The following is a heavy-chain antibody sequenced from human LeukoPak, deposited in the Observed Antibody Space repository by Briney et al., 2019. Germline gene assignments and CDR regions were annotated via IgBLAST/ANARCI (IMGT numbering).Heavy chain of an antibody. CDR1: GFTFDDYS. CDR3: ARAYYDILTGYYYYGMDV. J-gene: IGHJ6*02. CDR2: VSWDGTST. D-gene: IGHD3-9*01. Sequence: GGSLRLSCAASGFTFDDYSMHWVRQAPGKGLEWVSLVSWDGTSTKYVDSVKGRFTISRDNAKNSLYLQMNSLRAEDTAVYYCARAYYDILTGYYYYGMDVWGQGTTVTVSS. V-gene: IGHV3-43*01.